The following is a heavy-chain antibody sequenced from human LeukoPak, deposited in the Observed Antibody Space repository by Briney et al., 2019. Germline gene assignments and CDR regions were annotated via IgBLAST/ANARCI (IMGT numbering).Heavy chain of an antibody. CDR2: IYYSGST. V-gene: IGHV4-59*01. D-gene: IGHD3-9*01. CDR1: GGSISSYY. Sequence: SETLSLTCTVSGGSISSYYWSWIRQPPGKGLEWIGYIYYSGSTNYNPSLKSRVTISVDTSKNQFSLKLSSVTAADTPLYYCAGMSQLRYFDPSGFDPWGEGTLVTVSS. J-gene: IGHJ5*02. CDR3: AGMSQLRYFDPSGFDP.